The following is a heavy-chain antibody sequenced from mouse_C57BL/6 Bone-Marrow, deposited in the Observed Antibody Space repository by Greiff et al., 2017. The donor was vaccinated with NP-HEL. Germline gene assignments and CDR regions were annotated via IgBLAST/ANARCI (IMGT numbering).Heavy chain of an antibody. CDR3: ARTTA. D-gene: IGHD1-2*01. CDR1: GYTFTSYW. Sequence: VQLQQPGAELVKPGASVKLSCKASGYTFTSYWMQWVKQRPGQGLEWIGEIDPSDSYTNYNQKFKGKATLTVDTSSSTAYMQLSSLTSEDSAVYYCARTTAWGQGTLVTVSA. J-gene: IGHJ3*01. V-gene: IGHV1-50*01. CDR2: IDPSDSYT.